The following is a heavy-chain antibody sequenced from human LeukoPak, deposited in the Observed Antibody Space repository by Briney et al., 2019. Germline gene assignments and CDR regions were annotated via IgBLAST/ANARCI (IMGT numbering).Heavy chain of an antibody. CDR1: GFTFSSYG. J-gene: IGHJ4*02. CDR2: IRYDGSNK. D-gene: IGHD4-23*01. V-gene: IGHV3-30*02. CDR3: ARDQDDYGGNSPLGY. Sequence: GGSLRLSCAASGFTFSSYGMHWVRQAPGKGLEWVAFIRYDGSNKYYADSVKGRFTISRDNSKNTLYLQMNSLRAEDTAVYYCARDQDDYGGNSPLGYWGQGTLVTVSS.